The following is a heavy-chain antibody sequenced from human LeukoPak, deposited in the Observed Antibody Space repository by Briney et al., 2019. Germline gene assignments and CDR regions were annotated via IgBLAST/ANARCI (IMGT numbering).Heavy chain of an antibody. CDR3: ASAEPRGIIWYPY. CDR2: VSYSGST. D-gene: IGHD6-13*01. Sequence: SETLSLTCTVSGGSIGSYYWSWIRQPPGKGLEWIGYVSYSGSTNCNPSLKSRVTISVDTSKNQFSLKLSSVTAADTAVYYCASAEPRGIIWYPYWGQGTLVTVSS. CDR1: GGSIGSYY. J-gene: IGHJ4*02. V-gene: IGHV4-59*12.